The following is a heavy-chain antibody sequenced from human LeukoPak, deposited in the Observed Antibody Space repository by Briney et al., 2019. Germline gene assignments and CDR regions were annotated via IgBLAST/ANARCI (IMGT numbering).Heavy chain of an antibody. CDR1: GYSLSSGYY. D-gene: IGHD2-2*01. CDR2: IHHSGST. Sequence: PSEILSLTCIVSGYSLSSGYYWGWIRQPPGKGLEWIGNIHHSGSTYYNPSLKSRVTISVDTSKNQLSLKLSSVTAADTAVYYCARLGYCSSTSCYDPIDYWGQGTLVTVSS. CDR3: ARLGYCSSTSCYDPIDY. J-gene: IGHJ4*02. V-gene: IGHV4-38-2*02.